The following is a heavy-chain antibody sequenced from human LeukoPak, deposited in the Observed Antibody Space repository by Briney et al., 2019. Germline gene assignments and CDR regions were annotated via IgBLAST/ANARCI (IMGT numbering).Heavy chain of an antibody. Sequence: SVKVSCKASGGTFSSYAISWVRQAPGQGLEWMGGIIPIFGTANYAQKFQGRVTITTDESTSTAYMELSSLRSEDTAVYYCATVVVVPAAPNWFDPWGQGTLVTVSS. CDR3: ATVVVVPAAPNWFDP. D-gene: IGHD2-2*01. CDR1: GGTFSSYA. V-gene: IGHV1-69*05. CDR2: IIPIFGTA. J-gene: IGHJ5*02.